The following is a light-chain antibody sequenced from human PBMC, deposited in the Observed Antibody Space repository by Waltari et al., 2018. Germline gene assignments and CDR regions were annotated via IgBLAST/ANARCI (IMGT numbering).Light chain of an antibody. Sequence: SYVLTQPPSVSVAPGKTARISCAGQNIGTKTVHWYQQKPGQAPVLVIYENTVRPSGTPDRVSGSATATLTVARVEAGDEADYYCQVWDSSGDHPVFGGGTRLTVL. J-gene: IGLJ2*01. CDR3: QVWDSSGDHPV. CDR2: ENT. CDR1: NIGTKT. V-gene: IGLV3-21*03.